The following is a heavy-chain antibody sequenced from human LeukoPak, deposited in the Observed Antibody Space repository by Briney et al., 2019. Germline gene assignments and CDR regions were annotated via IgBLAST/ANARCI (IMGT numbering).Heavy chain of an antibody. CDR2: MNLYSGNT. D-gene: IGHD5-12*01. CDR3: ERAVAWLRLNSYYYMYV. Sequence: ASVKVSCKASGYTFTDYDINWVRQATGQGLEWMGWMNLYSGNTAYAQKFQGRVTISRDTSISTAYMELSSLRSEDTALYYCERAVAWLRLNSYYYMYVGGKGTTVTISS. CDR1: GYTFTDYD. J-gene: IGHJ6*03. V-gene: IGHV1-8*03.